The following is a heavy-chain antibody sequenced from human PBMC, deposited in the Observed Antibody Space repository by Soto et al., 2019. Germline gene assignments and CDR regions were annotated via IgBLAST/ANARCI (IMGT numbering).Heavy chain of an antibody. Sequence: GGSLRLSCAASGFTFSSYAMSWVRQAPGKGLEWVSAMSGRGGSTYYADSVEGRFTISRDKSKNRLYLQMNSLRAEETAVYYCAKDLGDFGPIFYYYGMDVWGQGTTVTVSS. D-gene: IGHD1-26*01. V-gene: IGHV3-23*01. CDR3: AKDLGDFGPIFYYYGMDV. CDR1: GFTFSSYA. J-gene: IGHJ6*02. CDR2: MSGRGGST.